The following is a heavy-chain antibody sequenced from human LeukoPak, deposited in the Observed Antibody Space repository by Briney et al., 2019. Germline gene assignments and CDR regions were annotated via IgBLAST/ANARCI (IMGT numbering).Heavy chain of an antibody. J-gene: IGHJ3*02. CDR3: AGHGKTAYVEDDAFDI. CDR1: GGSISSSSYY. D-gene: IGHD4-17*01. V-gene: IGHV4-39*01. Sequence: SETLSLTCTVSGGSISSSSYYWGWLRQPPGKGLEWLGSIYYSGSTYYNPSLKSRVTISVDTSKNQFSLKLSSVPAADTAVYYCAGHGKTAYVEDDAFDIWGQGTMVTVSS. CDR2: IYYSGST.